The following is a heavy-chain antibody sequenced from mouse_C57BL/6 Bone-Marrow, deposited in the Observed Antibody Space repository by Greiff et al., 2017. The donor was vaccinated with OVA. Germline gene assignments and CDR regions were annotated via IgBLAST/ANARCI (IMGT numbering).Heavy chain of an antibody. J-gene: IGHJ2*01. CDR1: GFTFSSYG. V-gene: IGHV5-6*02. CDR3: ARRTYYSKGYFDY. CDR2: ISSGGSYT. Sequence: EVKLVESGGDLVKPGGSLKLSCAASGFTFSSYGMSWVRQTPDKRLEWVATISSGGSYTYYPDSVKGRFTISRDNAKNTLYLQRSSLKSEDTATYYGARRTYYSKGYFDYWGQGTTLTVSS. D-gene: IGHD2-5*01.